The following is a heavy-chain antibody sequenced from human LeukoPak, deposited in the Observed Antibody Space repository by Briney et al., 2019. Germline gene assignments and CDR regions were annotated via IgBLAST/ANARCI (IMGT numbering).Heavy chain of an antibody. CDR2: INPDGGGK. CDR1: GFTLSTYW. Sequence: GGSLRLSCEASGFTLSTYWMNWVRQVPGKGLDWVANINPDGGGKRYVDSVKGRFTIARDNADNSLSLQMNSLRAEDTAVYYCASWGAGGNSWGQGTLVTVSS. V-gene: IGHV3-7*01. J-gene: IGHJ4*02. D-gene: IGHD3-16*01. CDR3: ASWGAGGNS.